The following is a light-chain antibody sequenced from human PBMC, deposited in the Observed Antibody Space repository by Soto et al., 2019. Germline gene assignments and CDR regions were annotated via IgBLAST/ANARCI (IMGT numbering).Light chain of an antibody. V-gene: IGKV3-20*01. J-gene: IGKJ1*01. CDR3: HKFGDSPQT. CDR1: QSLSVSY. CDR2: STS. Sequence: EIVLTQSPGTLSLSPGDRATLSCRASQSLSVSYIAWYQQKPGQAPRLLIYSTSTRAAGIPDRFTGRGSGTHFTLASSRLEPEDFAVYYCHKFGDSPQTFGQGTTVEV.